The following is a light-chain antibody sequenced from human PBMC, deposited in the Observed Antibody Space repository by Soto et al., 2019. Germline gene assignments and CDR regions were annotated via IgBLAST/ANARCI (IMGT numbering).Light chain of an antibody. V-gene: IGKV3-20*01. CDR1: QSVSSTY. J-gene: IGKJ1*01. CDR3: QQYNGYSTWK. CDR2: GAS. Sequence: EIVLTHSPGTLSFSPLEIATLSCSSSQSVSSTYFAWYQQKPGQSPRLLIYGASSRATGIPDRFSGSRSGTEFTLTISSLQPDDFATYYCQQYNGYSTWKFGQGTKVDIK.